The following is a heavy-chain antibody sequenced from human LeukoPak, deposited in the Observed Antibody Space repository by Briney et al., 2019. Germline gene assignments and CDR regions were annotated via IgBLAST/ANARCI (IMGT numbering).Heavy chain of an antibody. CDR3: ARGIAAADWFDP. CDR1: GYTFTSYA. CDR2: INAGNGNT. V-gene: IGHV1-3*03. Sequence: LGASVKVSCKASGYTFTSYAMHWVRQAPGQRLEWMGWINAGNGNTKYSQEFQGRVTITRDTSASTAYMELSSLRSEDMAVYYCARGIAAADWFDPWDQGTLVTVSS. J-gene: IGHJ5*02. D-gene: IGHD6-13*01.